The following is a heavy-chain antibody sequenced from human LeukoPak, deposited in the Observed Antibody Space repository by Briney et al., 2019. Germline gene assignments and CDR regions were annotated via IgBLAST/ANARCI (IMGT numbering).Heavy chain of an antibody. J-gene: IGHJ6*03. CDR3: ARLGYTYYYYMDV. CDR2: INHSGST. D-gene: IGHD2-2*02. V-gene: IGHV4-34*01. Sequence: SETLSLTCAVYGGSFSGYYWSWIRQPPGKGLEWIGEINHSGSTNYNPSLKRRVTISVDTSKNQFSLKLSSVTAADTAVYYCARLGYTYYYYMDVWGKGTTVTVSS. CDR1: GGSFSGYY.